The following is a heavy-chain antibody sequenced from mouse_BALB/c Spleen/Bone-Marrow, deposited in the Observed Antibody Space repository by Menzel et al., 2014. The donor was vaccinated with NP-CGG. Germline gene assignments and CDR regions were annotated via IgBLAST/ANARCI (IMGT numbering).Heavy chain of an antibody. CDR3: ARLSYYGRFAY. V-gene: IGHV4-1*02. CDR2: INPDSSTI. Sequence: GVDFSRYWMSWVRQAPGKGLKWIGEINPDSSTINYTPSLKDKFIISRDNAKNTLYLQMSTVRSEDTALYYCARLSYYGRFAYWGQGTLVTVSA. CDR1: GVDFSRYW. J-gene: IGHJ3*01. D-gene: IGHD1-1*01.